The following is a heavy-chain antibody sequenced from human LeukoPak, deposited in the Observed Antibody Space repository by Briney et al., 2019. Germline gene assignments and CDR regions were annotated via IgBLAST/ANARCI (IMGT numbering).Heavy chain of an antibody. Sequence: SETLSLTCTVSGGSISSSSYYWGWIRQPPGKGLEWIGNIYYSGSTYYNPSLKSRVTISVDTSKNQFSLKLSSVTAADTAVYYCARVVAGWFDPWGQGTLVTVSS. CDR3: ARVVAGWFDP. CDR2: IYYSGST. V-gene: IGHV4-39*07. CDR1: GGSISSSSYY. J-gene: IGHJ5*02. D-gene: IGHD3-10*01.